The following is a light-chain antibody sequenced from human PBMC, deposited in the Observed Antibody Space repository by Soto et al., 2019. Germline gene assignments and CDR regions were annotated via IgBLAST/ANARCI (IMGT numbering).Light chain of an antibody. CDR3: QQRSNWPPIT. V-gene: IGKV3-15*01. J-gene: IGKJ5*01. Sequence: EIVMTQSPATLSVSPGERATLSCRASQSVSSNLAWYQQKPGQAPRFLIYGASTRATGIPARFSGSGSGTEFTLTISSLEPEDFAVYYCQQRSNWPPITFGQGTRLEI. CDR2: GAS. CDR1: QSVSSN.